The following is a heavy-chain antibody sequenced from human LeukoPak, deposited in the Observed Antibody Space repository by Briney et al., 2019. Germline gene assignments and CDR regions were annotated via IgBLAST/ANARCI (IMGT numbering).Heavy chain of an antibody. Sequence: GGSLRLSCAASGFTFSSYSMNWVRQAPGKGLEWVSYISSSSSTIYYADSVKGRFTISRDNAKNSLYLQMNSLRAEDTAVYYCAREGSPHYDILTGGMFDPWGQGTLVTVSS. D-gene: IGHD3-9*01. V-gene: IGHV3-48*04. CDR1: GFTFSSYS. J-gene: IGHJ5*02. CDR3: AREGSPHYDILTGGMFDP. CDR2: ISSSSSTI.